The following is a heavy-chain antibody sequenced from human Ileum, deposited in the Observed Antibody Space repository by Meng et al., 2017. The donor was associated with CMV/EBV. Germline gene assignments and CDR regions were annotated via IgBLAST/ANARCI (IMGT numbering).Heavy chain of an antibody. CDR1: GFTFSDYY. D-gene: IGHD3-10*01. J-gene: IGHJ4*02. V-gene: IGHV3-11*04. Sequence: GESLKISCAASGFTFSDYYMSWIRQAPGKGLEWISYMSNSGSKIYYADSVKGRFTVSRDKAKNSHYLQMNSLRDEDTAVYYCARVPRGQKGAYDYWGQGTLVTVSS. CDR2: MSNSGSKI. CDR3: ARVPRGQKGAYDY.